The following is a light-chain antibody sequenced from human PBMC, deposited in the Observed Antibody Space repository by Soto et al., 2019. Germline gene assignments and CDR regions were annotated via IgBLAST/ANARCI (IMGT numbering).Light chain of an antibody. CDR2: DAS. V-gene: IGKV3-11*01. CDR1: QSVSSY. Sequence: EIVLTQSPATLSLSPGERATHSCRASQSVSSYLAWYQQKPGQAPRLLIYDASNRATGIPARFSGSGYGTDFTFFISCLEPEDFAVYSCQQRSHWVGTFGGGTKV. CDR3: QQRSHWVGT. J-gene: IGKJ4*01.